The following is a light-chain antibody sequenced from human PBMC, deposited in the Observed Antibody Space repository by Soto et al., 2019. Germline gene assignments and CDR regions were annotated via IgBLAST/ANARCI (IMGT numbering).Light chain of an antibody. CDR1: SGHSSYI. J-gene: IGLJ3*02. V-gene: IGLV4-60*03. Sequence: QPVLTQSSSASASLGSSVKLTCTLSSGHSSYIIAWHQQQPGKAPRYLMKLEGSGNYNKGSGVPDRFSGSSSGADRYLSISNPQSEDEADYYCETWDSNTRVFGGGTKLTVL. CDR3: ETWDSNTRV. CDR2: LEGSGNY.